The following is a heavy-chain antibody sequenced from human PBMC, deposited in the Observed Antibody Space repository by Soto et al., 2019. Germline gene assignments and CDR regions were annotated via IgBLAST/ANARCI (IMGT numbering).Heavy chain of an antibody. J-gene: IGHJ4*02. D-gene: IGHD3-22*01. CDR2: ITSKTGDQ. CDR1: VFTFNKYS. Sequence: EVRLVESGGGRVKPGGSLRLSCAASVFTFNKYSMNWVRQAPGKGLEWVSSITSKTGDQYYADSVKGRFIISRDNTKNSLSLQVTSLRDEDTAVYYCARDLMPNDRGLGDLAYWGQGTLVTVSS. V-gene: IGHV3-21*06. CDR3: ARDLMPNDRGLGDLAY.